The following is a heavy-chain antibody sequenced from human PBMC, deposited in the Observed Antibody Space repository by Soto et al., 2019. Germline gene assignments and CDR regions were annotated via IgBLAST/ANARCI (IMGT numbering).Heavy chain of an antibody. CDR2: ISAYNGNT. V-gene: IGHV1-18*01. D-gene: IGHD1-26*01. Sequence: GASVKVSCKASGYTFTNFGISWVRQAPGQGLEWMGWISAYNGNTNYAQNFQGRVTMTTDTSTSTAYMELRSLRSDDTAVYYCARVYDSGSYDYWGQGTLVTVSS. CDR1: GYTFTNFG. J-gene: IGHJ4*02. CDR3: ARVYDSGSYDY.